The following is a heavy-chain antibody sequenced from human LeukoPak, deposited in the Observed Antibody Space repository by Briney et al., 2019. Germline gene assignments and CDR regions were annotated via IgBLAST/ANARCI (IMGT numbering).Heavy chain of an antibody. V-gene: IGHV3-53*01. CDR1: GGSISGTNW. CDR3: VRDAY. J-gene: IGHJ4*02. CDR2: IYSGGAT. Sequence: PSGTLSLTCGVSGGSISGTNWWSWVRQAPGKGLEWVSIIYSGGATNYADSVKGRFTISRDNSKDTLYLQMNSLRAEDTAVYYCVRDAYWGQGTLVTVSS.